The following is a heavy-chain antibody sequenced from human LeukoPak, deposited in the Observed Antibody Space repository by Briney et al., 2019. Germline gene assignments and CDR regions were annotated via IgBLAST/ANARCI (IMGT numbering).Heavy chain of an antibody. CDR1: GFRFTSFG. V-gene: IGHV1-18*04. J-gene: IGHJ5*02. Sequence: ASVKVSCKASGFRFTSFGVSWVRQAPVQGLGWMGWISTYIGVTHYAEKFEDRVTMTIDTSTTTAYMELRSLRYDDTAVYYCARDSDYSGNGNGDWFDPWGQGTVVTLS. CDR2: ISTYIGVT. D-gene: IGHD4-11*01. CDR3: ARDSDYSGNGNGDWFDP.